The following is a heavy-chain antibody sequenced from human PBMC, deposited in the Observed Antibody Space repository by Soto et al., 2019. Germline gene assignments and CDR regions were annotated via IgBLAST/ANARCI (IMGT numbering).Heavy chain of an antibody. J-gene: IGHJ3*02. CDR1: GFTFDHYA. D-gene: IGHD2-15*01. V-gene: IGHV3-9*01. Sequence: EVQLVESGGGLVQPGRSLRLSCAASGFTFDHYAMHWVRQVPGKGLEWVSGISWNSGSIGYADSVKGRFTISRDNAKNSLYLQMNSLRAEDTALYYCAKDRDIVVVIDATATGAFDIWGKGTMVTVSS. CDR2: ISWNSGSI. CDR3: AKDRDIVVVIDATATGAFDI.